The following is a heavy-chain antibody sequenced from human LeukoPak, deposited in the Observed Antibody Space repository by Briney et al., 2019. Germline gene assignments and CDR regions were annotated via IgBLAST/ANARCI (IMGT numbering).Heavy chain of an antibody. CDR2: IIPIFGTA. D-gene: IGHD1-14*01. Sequence: GASVKVSCKASGGTFSSYAISWVRQAPGQGLEWMGGIIPIFGTANYAQKFQGRVTITADESTSTAYMELSSQRSEDTAVYYCARGPPPNRRHYYYYMDVWGKGTTVTVSS. J-gene: IGHJ6*03. CDR3: ARGPPPNRRHYYYYMDV. V-gene: IGHV1-69*13. CDR1: GGTFSSYA.